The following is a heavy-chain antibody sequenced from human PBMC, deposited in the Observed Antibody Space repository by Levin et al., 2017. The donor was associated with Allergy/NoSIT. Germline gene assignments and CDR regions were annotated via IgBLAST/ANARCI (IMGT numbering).Heavy chain of an antibody. CDR1: GFTFSSYW. CDR3: ATRLNKSRGRPYYFDY. J-gene: IGHJ4*02. Sequence: LSLTCAASGFTFSSYWMSWVRQAPGKGLEWVANIKQDGSEKYYVDSVKGRFTISRDNAKNSLYLQMNSLRAEDTAVYYCATRLNKSRGRPYYFDYWGQGTLVTVSS. V-gene: IGHV3-7*01. D-gene: IGHD1/OR15-1a*01. CDR2: IKQDGSEK.